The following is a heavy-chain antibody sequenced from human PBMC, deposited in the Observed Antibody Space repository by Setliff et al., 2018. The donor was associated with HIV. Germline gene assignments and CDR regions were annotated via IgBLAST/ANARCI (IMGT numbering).Heavy chain of an antibody. V-gene: IGHV3-30*02. CDR2: IRYDGSDK. CDR1: GFTFSRCG. Sequence: GESLKISCAASGFTFSRCGMHWVRQAPGKGLEWVTFIRYDGSDKYYTDSVKGRFTISRGNSKNTLYLQMNSLRDEDTAVYYCAKDGPLFEYWGQGALVTVSS. J-gene: IGHJ4*02. CDR3: AKDGPLFEY.